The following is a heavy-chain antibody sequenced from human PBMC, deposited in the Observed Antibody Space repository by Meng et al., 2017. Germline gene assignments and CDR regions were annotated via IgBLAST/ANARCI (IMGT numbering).Heavy chain of an antibody. D-gene: IGHD2-15*01. Sequence: SVKVSCKASGGTFSSYAISWVRQAPGQGLEWMGGIIPIFGTANYAQKFQGRVTITTDESTSTAYMELRSLRTEDTAVYYCARNLLHCSGGSCYSQPDAFDIWGQGTRVTGSS. CDR3: ARNLLHCSGGSCYSQPDAFDI. J-gene: IGHJ3*02. V-gene: IGHV1-69*05. CDR2: IIPIFGTA. CDR1: GGTFSSYA.